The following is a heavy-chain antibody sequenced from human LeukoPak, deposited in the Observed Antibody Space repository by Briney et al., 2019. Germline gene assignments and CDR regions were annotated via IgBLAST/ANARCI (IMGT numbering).Heavy chain of an antibody. J-gene: IGHJ4*02. CDR1: GGSFSGYY. CDR2: INHSGST. Sequence: PSETLSLTCAVYGGSFSGYYWSWIRQPPGKGLEWIGEINHSGSTNYNPSLKSRVTISVDTSKNQFSLKPSSVTAADTAVYYCARLKGDGYNIDYWGQGTLVTVSS. CDR3: ARLKGDGYNIDY. V-gene: IGHV4-34*01. D-gene: IGHD5-24*01.